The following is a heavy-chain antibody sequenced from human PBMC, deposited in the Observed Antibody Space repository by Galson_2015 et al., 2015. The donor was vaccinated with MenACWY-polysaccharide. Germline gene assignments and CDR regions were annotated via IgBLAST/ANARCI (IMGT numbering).Heavy chain of an antibody. CDR2: ISYDGSNK. V-gene: IGHV3-30*18. CDR3: AKDVGPWGGSSWTFDY. D-gene: IGHD6-13*01. Sequence: SLRLSCAASGFTLSSYGMHWVRQAPGKGLEWVAVISYDGSNKYYADSVKGRFTISRDNSKNTLYLQMNSLRAEDTAVYYCAKDVGPWGGSSWTFDYWGQGTLVTVSS. J-gene: IGHJ4*02. CDR1: GFTLSSYG.